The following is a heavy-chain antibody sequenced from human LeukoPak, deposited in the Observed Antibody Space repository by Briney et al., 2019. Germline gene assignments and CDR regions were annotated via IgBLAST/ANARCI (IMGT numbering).Heavy chain of an antibody. CDR1: GYSISSGYY. Sequence: SETLSLTCTVSGYSISSGYYWGWIRQPPGKGLEWIANVYHSGSTYCNPSLRSRVTISVDTSRNQFSLKLSSVTAADTAVYYCTRDRTTSTRGAFDIWGQGTMVTVSS. D-gene: IGHD1-1*01. CDR2: VYHSGST. J-gene: IGHJ3*02. V-gene: IGHV4-38-2*02. CDR3: TRDRTTSTRGAFDI.